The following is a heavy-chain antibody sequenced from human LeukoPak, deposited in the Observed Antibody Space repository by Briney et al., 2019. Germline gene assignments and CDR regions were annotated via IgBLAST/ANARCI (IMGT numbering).Heavy chain of an antibody. Sequence: GGSLRLSCAASGFTFDDHAMHWVRQAPGKGLEWVSLISGDGGSTYYADSVKGRFTISRDNSKNSLYLQMNSLRTGDTALYYCAKDPGEGNGAFDIWGQGTMVTVSS. CDR1: GFTFDDHA. CDR2: ISGDGGST. D-gene: IGHD2-21*01. V-gene: IGHV3-43*02. CDR3: AKDPGEGNGAFDI. J-gene: IGHJ3*02.